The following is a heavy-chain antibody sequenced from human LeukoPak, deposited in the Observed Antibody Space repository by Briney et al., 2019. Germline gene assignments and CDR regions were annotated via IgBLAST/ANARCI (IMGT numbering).Heavy chain of an antibody. V-gene: IGHV4-38-2*02. J-gene: IGHJ4*02. Sequence: PSETLSLTRTVSGNSISSGYYWDWIRQPPGKGLQWIGSVYHSGSTYYNPSLKSRITISVDTSKNQFSLKLSSVTAADTAVYYCARNWYGSSWSEQIYYFDYWGQGTLVTVSS. CDR1: GNSISSGYY. CDR2: VYHSGST. D-gene: IGHD6-13*01. CDR3: ARNWYGSSWSEQIYYFDY.